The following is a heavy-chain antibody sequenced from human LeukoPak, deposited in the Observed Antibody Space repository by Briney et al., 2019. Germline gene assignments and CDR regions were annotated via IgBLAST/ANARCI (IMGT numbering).Heavy chain of an antibody. CDR3: ARATIYCGGDCYQGALDI. CDR1: GGSIGTYY. J-gene: IGHJ3*02. D-gene: IGHD2-21*02. V-gene: IGHV4-59*01. CDR2: IYFSGSS. Sequence: SETLSLTCTVSGGSIGTYYWSWIRQPPGKGLEWIGYIYFSGSSNYNPSLKSRVTISVDTSKNQFSLNLNSATAADTAVYYCARATIYCGGDCYQGALDIWGQGTMVTVSS.